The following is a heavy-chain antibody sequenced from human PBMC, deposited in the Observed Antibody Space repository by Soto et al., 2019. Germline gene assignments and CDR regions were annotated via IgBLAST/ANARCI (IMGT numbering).Heavy chain of an antibody. CDR3: ARAYPSYSSGWYGEYFQH. D-gene: IGHD6-19*01. J-gene: IGHJ1*01. V-gene: IGHV3-33*01. CDR2: IWYDGSNK. Sequence: QVQLVESGGGVVQPGRSLRLSCAASGFTFSSYGMHWVRQASGKGLERVAVIWYDGSNKYYADSVKGRFTISRDNSKNTLYLQMNSLRAEDTAVYYCARAYPSYSSGWYGEYFQHWGQGTLVTVSS. CDR1: GFTFSSYG.